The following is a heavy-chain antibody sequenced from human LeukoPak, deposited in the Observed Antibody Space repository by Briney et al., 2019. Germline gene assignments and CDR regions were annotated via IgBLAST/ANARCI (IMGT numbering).Heavy chain of an antibody. CDR2: INPNSGVT. Sequence: ASVKVSCKASGYTFTDYYVHWVRQAPGQGLEWMGWINPNSGVTDYAQKFQGRVTMTRDTSIRTAYMELSRLRSDDTAMYYCARYYIEGRCFDYWGQGTLITVSS. V-gene: IGHV1-2*02. D-gene: IGHD3-10*01. CDR3: ARYYIEGRCFDY. CDR1: GYTFTDYY. J-gene: IGHJ4*02.